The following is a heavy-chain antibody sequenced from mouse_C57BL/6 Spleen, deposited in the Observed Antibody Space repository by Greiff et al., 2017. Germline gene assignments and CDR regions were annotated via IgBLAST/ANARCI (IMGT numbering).Heavy chain of an antibody. V-gene: IGHV5-12*01. CDR1: GFTFSDYY. Sequence: EVKLVESGGGLVQPGGSLKLSCAASGFTFSDYYMYWVRQTPEKRLEWVAYISNGGGSTFYPDTVKGRFTISRDNAKNTLYLQMSRLKSEDTAMYYCARSGYDYGLDYWGQGTTLTVSS. J-gene: IGHJ2*01. D-gene: IGHD2-4*01. CDR2: ISNGGGST. CDR3: ARSGYDYGLDY.